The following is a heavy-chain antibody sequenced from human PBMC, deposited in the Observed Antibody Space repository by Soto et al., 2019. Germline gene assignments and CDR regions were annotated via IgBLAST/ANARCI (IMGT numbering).Heavy chain of an antibody. D-gene: IGHD3-22*01. V-gene: IGHV3-30*18. CDR2: ISYDGSNK. Sequence: GESLKISCAASGFTFSSYCMHWVRQAPGKGLEGVAVISYDGSNKYYADSVKGRFTISRDNSKNTLYLQMNSLRAEDTAVYYCAKAARKVVVITPQAFDIWGQGTMVTVSS. J-gene: IGHJ3*02. CDR1: GFTFSSYC. CDR3: AKAARKVVVITPQAFDI.